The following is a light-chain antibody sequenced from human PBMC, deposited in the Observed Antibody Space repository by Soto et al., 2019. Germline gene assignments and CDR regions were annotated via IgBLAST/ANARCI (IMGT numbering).Light chain of an antibody. CDR3: LQHNSYPFT. J-gene: IGKJ2*01. V-gene: IGKV1-17*01. Sequence: DIRMTQSPSSLSASVGDRVTITCRASQGISNDLGWYQQKPGKAPKRLIYAVSSLQRAVPSRFSGSGSGTEFTLTISSLQPEDFATYYCLQHNSYPFTFGQGTKLEIK. CDR2: AVS. CDR1: QGISND.